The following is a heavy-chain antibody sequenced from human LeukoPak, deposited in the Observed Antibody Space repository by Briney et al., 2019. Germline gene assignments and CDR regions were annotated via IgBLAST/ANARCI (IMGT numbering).Heavy chain of an antibody. J-gene: IGHJ6*03. CDR2: INHSGST. V-gene: IGHV4-34*01. D-gene: IGHD3-9*01. Sequence: PSETLSLTCAVYGGSFSGYYWSWIRQPPGKGLEWIGEINHSGSTNYNPSLKSRVTISVDTSKNQFSLKLSSVTAADTAVYYCARVIRYFDGSQLGHYYYMDVWGKGTTVTVSS. CDR3: ARVIRYFDGSQLGHYYYMDV. CDR1: GGSFSGYY.